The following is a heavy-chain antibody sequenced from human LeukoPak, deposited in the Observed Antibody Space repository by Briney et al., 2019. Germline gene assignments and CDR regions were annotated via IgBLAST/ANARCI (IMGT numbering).Heavy chain of an antibody. Sequence: SVKVSCKASGFTFTSSAMQWVRHARGQRLEWIGWIVVGSGNTNYAQKFQERVTITRDMSTSTAYMELSSLRSEDTAVYYCAADRGATYYDYVWGSYRTYYFDYWGQGTLVTVSS. CDR1: GFTFTSSA. J-gene: IGHJ4*02. D-gene: IGHD3-16*02. CDR3: AADRGATYYDYVWGSYRTYYFDY. CDR2: IVVGSGNT. V-gene: IGHV1-58*02.